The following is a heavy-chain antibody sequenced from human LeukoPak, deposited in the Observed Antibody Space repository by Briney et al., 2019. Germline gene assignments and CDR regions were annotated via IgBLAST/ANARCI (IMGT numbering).Heavy chain of an antibody. CDR1: GGSISSYY. Sequence: PSETLSLTCTVSGGSISSYYWSWIRQPPGKGLEWIGYIYYSGSTNYNPSLKSRVTISVDTSKNQFSPKLSSVTAADTAVYYCARDLGREYSYYGSRAGWFDPWGQGTLVTVSS. CDR3: ARDLGREYSYYGSRAGWFDP. J-gene: IGHJ5*02. V-gene: IGHV4-59*01. D-gene: IGHD3-10*01. CDR2: IYYSGST.